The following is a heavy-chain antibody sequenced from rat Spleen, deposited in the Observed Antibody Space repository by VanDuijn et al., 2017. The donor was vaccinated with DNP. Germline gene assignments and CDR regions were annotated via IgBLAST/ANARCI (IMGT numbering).Heavy chain of an antibody. CDR1: GFTFSYYD. Sequence: EVQLVESGGGLVQPGRSLKLSCAASGFTFSYYDMAWVRQAPTKGLEWVASISPSGDTTYYRDSVKGRFTVSRDNAKSTLYLEVDSLRSEDTATYYCANADYWGQGVMVTVSS. V-gene: IGHV5-19*01. J-gene: IGHJ2*01. CDR3: ANADY. CDR2: ISPSGDTT.